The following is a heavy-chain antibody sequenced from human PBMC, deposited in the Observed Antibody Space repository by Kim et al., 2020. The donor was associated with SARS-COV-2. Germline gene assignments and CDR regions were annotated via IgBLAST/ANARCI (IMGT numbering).Heavy chain of an antibody. D-gene: IGHD3-22*01. V-gene: IGHV6-1*01. J-gene: IGHJ3*02. CDR1: GDSVSSNSAA. CDR3: ARDRVYDSSGYYYVGAFDI. Sequence: SQTLSLTCAISGDSVSSNSAAWNWIRQSPSRGLEWLGRTYYRSKWYNDYAVSVKSRITINPDTSKNQFSLQLNSVTPEDTAVYYCARDRVYDSSGYYYVGAFDIWGQRTMVTVSS. CDR2: TYYRSKWYN.